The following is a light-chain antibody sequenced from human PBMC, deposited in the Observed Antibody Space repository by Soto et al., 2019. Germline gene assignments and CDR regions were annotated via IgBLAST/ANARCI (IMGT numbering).Light chain of an antibody. V-gene: IGKV3-20*01. CDR3: QHFATSSWT. J-gene: IGKJ1*01. CDR1: QSVSSNY. Sequence: EIVLTQSPGTLSLSPGERATLPCRASQSVSSNYLAWYQQKPGQAPRLLIYAASSRAAGVPDRFSGSGSGTDFTLTISRLEPEDFAVYYCQHFATSSWTFGQGTKVEIK. CDR2: AAS.